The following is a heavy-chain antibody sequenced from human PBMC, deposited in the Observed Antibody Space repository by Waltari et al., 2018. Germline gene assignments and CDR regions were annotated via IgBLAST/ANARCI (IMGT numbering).Heavy chain of an antibody. CDR1: GGSISSGGYY. J-gene: IGHJ5*02. CDR3: ARAPAGASMIHTAGSFDP. D-gene: IGHD3-22*01. Sequence: QVQLQESGPGLVKPSQTLSLTCTVSGGSISSGGYYWSWIRQHPGKGLEWIGYIYYSGSTYYNPSLKSRVTISVDTSKNQFSLKLSSVTAADTAVYYWARAPAGASMIHTAGSFDPWGQGTLVTVSS. V-gene: IGHV4-31*03. CDR2: IYYSGST.